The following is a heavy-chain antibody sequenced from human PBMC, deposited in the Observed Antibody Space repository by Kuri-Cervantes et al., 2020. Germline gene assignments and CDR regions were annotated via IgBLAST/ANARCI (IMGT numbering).Heavy chain of an antibody. Sequence: SVKVSCKASGGTFSSYTISWVRQAPGQELEWMGRIIPILGIANYAQKYQGRVTITADKSTSTAYMELSSLRSEDTAVYYCARSDYGDHLGYYGMDVGGQGTTVTVSS. CDR2: IIPILGIA. CDR1: GGTFSSYT. CDR3: ARSDYGDHLGYYGMDV. V-gene: IGHV1-69*02. D-gene: IGHD4-17*01. J-gene: IGHJ6*02.